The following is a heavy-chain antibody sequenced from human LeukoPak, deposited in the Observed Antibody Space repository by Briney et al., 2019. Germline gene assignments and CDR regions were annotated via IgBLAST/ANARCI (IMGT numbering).Heavy chain of an antibody. CDR2: IYSGRTF. V-gene: IGHV4-39*01. CDR3: ARHYGP. J-gene: IGHJ5*02. Sequence: SETLSLTCTVSGGSISSSSYYWGWIRQPPGKGLEWIGSIYSGRTFYYSPSLNSRVTISVVTSDQFTLQLNSVTAADTAVYYCARHYGPWGQGTLVTVSS. CDR1: GGSISSSSYY. D-gene: IGHD3-10*01.